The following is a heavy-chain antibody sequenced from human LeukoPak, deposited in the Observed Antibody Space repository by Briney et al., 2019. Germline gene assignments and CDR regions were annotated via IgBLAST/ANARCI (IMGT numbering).Heavy chain of an antibody. CDR2: IKEDGTET. D-gene: IGHD5-12*01. CDR1: GFMFSSNW. J-gene: IGHJ4*02. Sequence: GGSLRLSCAASGFMFSSNWMSWVRLAPGKGLEWVANIKEDGTETYYVDSVKGRFTISRDNAKNSLYLQMNSLRAEDTAVYYCAKVPVAGGYENLYYFDYWGQGTLVTVSS. CDR3: AKVPVAGGYENLYYFDY. V-gene: IGHV3-7*03.